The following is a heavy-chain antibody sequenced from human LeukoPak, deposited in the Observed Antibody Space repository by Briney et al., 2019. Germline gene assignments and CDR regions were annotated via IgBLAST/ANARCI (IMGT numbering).Heavy chain of an antibody. CDR2: INHSGST. Sequence: SETLSLTCAVYGGSFSGYYWSWIRQPPGKGLEWIGEINHSGSTNYNPSLKSRVTMSVDTSKNQFSLKLSSVTAADTAVYYCASLPITIFGVVIPHWGQGTLVTVSS. J-gene: IGHJ4*02. V-gene: IGHV4-34*01. CDR3: ASLPITIFGVVIPH. D-gene: IGHD3-3*01. CDR1: GGSFSGYY.